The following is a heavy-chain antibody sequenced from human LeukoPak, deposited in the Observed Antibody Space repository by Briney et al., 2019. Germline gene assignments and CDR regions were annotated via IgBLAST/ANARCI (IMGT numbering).Heavy chain of an antibody. CDR1: GFTFSSYG. CDR2: IWYDGSNK. Sequence: GSLRLSCAASGFTFSSYGMHWVRQAPGKGLEWVAVIWYDGSNKYYADSVKGRFTISRDNSKNTLYLQMNSLRAEDTAVYYCARDRGKQWLVRGGDYWGQGTLVTVSS. J-gene: IGHJ4*02. CDR3: ARDRGKQWLVRGGDY. V-gene: IGHV3-33*01. D-gene: IGHD6-19*01.